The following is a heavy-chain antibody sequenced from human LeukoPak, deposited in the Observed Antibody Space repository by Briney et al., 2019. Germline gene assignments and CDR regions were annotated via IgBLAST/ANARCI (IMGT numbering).Heavy chain of an antibody. V-gene: IGHV3-7*05. J-gene: IGHJ4*02. CDR3: ARTDFWSGYHRGYFDC. Sequence: GGSLRLSCAASGFTLSSYLMTWVRQAPGKGLEWVAKIKQDGSDKYYVDSVKGRFTISRDNAKNSLYLQMNSLRAEDTAVYYCARTDFWSGYHRGYFDCWGQGTLVTVSS. CDR2: IKQDGSDK. CDR1: GFTLSSYL. D-gene: IGHD3-3*01.